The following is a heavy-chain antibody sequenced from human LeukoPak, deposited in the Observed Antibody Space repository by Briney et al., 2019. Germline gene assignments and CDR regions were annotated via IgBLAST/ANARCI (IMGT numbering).Heavy chain of an antibody. Sequence: PGGSLRLSCAASGFTSSTYAMIWVRQAPGKGLEWVSAISGSGGSTNYADSVKGRFTISRDTSKDTLYLQMNSLRAEDTAVYYCAKETIGIVGAQDYYYMDVWGKGTTVTVSS. CDR2: ISGSGGST. CDR1: GFTSSTYA. D-gene: IGHD1-26*01. CDR3: AKETIGIVGAQDYYYMDV. V-gene: IGHV3-23*01. J-gene: IGHJ6*03.